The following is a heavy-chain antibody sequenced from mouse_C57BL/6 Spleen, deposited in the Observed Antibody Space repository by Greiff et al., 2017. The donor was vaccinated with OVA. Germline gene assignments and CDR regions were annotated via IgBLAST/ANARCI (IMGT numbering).Heavy chain of an antibody. Sequence: EVKVIESGGGLVQPGGSLSLSCAASGFTFTDYYMSWVRQPPGKALEWLGFIRNKANGYTTEYSASVKGRFTISRDNSQSILYLQMNALRAEDSATYYCARYDGYLYYFDYWGQGTTLTVSS. J-gene: IGHJ2*01. D-gene: IGHD2-3*01. CDR3: ARYDGYLYYFDY. CDR1: GFTFTDYY. V-gene: IGHV7-3*01. CDR2: IRNKANGYTT.